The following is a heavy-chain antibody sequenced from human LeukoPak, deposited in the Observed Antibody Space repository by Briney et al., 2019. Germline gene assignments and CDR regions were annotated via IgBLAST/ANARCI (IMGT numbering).Heavy chain of an antibody. CDR3: ARDNASDY. Sequence: TWGSLRLSCAASGFTFSSYSMNWVRQAPGKGLEWVSSISSSRSYIYYTDSVKGRFTISRDNAKNSLYLQMSSLRAEDTAVYYCARDNASDYWGQGTLGTLSS. J-gene: IGHJ4*02. D-gene: IGHD3-16*01. CDR1: GFTFSSYS. CDR2: ISSSRSYI. V-gene: IGHV3-21*01.